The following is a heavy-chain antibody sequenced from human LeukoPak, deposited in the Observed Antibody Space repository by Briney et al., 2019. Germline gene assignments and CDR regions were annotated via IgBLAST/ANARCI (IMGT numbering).Heavy chain of an antibody. CDR3: ARRPILDWDDAFDI. CDR2: IWFDGSRE. D-gene: IGHD3/OR15-3a*01. V-gene: IGHV3-33*08. CDR1: GFTLSNHW. J-gene: IGHJ3*02. Sequence: GGSLRLSCAASGFTLSNHWMIWVRQAPGKGLEWLAVIWFDGSREYYADSVKGRFTISRDNSKNTLYLQMNSLRAEDTAVYYCARRPILDWDDAFDIWGQGTMVTVSS.